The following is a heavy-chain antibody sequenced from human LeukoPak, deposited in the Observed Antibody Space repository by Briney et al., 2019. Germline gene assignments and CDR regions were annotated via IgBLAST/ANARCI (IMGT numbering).Heavy chain of an antibody. Sequence: KSSETLSLTCAVYGGSFSGYYWSWIRQPAGKGLEWIGRIYTSGSTNYNPSLKSRVTMSVDTSKNQFSLKLSSVTAADTAVYYCARVRNYYGSGSYSDYMDVWGKGTTVTISS. CDR1: GGSFSGYY. V-gene: IGHV4-59*10. D-gene: IGHD3-10*01. CDR3: ARVRNYYGSGSYSDYMDV. CDR2: IYTSGST. J-gene: IGHJ6*03.